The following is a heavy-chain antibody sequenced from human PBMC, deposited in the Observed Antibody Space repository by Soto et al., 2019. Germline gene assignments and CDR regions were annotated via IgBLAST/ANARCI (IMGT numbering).Heavy chain of an antibody. Sequence: ASVKVSCKGSGYTFTSYHINWVRQATGQRLEWMGWMSDYNGNTKYSQKFQGRVTITRDTSASTAYMELSSLRSEDTAVYYCARGVVVTRLDSGMDVWGQGTTVTVS. D-gene: IGHD2-21*02. CDR1: GYTFTSYH. J-gene: IGHJ6*02. V-gene: IGHV1-3*01. CDR2: MSDYNGNT. CDR3: ARGVVVTRLDSGMDV.